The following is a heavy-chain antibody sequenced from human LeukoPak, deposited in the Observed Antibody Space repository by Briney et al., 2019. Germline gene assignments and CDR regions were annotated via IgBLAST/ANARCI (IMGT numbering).Heavy chain of an antibody. CDR2: IYTSGST. V-gene: IGHV4-61*02. CDR1: GGSISSGSYY. CDR3: VRVGSSGWSPNYYYYMDV. D-gene: IGHD6-19*01. J-gene: IGHJ6*03. Sequence: SQTLSLTCTVSGGSISSGSYYWSWIRQPAGKGLEWIGRIYTSGSTNYNPSLKSRVTISVDTSKNQFSLKLSSVTAADTAVYYCVRVGSSGWSPNYYYYMDVWGKGTTVTISS.